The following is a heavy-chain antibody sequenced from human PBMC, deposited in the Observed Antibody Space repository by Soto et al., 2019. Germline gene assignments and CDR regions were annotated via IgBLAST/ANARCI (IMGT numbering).Heavy chain of an antibody. CDR3: ARVEGGQQLVEVYYYYGMDV. J-gene: IGHJ6*02. D-gene: IGHD6-6*01. V-gene: IGHV1-69*13. Sequence: SVKVSCKASGGTFSSYAISWVRQAPGQGLEWMGGIIPIFGTANYAQKFQGRVTITADESTSTAYMELSSLRSEDTAVYYCARVEGGQQLVEVYYYYGMDVWGLGTTVTVSS. CDR2: IIPIFGTA. CDR1: GGTFSSYA.